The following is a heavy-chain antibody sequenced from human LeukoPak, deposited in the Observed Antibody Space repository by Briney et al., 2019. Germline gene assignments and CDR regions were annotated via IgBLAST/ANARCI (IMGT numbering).Heavy chain of an antibody. J-gene: IGHJ4*02. Sequence: GASVKVSCKASGYTFTSYGISWVRQAPGQGLEWMGGIIPIFGTANYAQKFQGRVTITTDESTSTAYMELSSLRSEDTAVYYCAREGKQLGFQFDYWGQGTLVTVSS. CDR2: IIPIFGTA. V-gene: IGHV1-69*05. CDR1: GYTFTSYG. D-gene: IGHD6-6*01. CDR3: AREGKQLGFQFDY.